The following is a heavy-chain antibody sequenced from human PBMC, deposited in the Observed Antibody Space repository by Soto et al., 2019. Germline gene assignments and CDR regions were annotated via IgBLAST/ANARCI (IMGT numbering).Heavy chain of an antibody. CDR3: ARDSRAFDI. J-gene: IGHJ3*02. CDR2: INSDGSST. Sequence: GESLTSSCAASGFTFSSYWMHWVLQAPGKGLVCVSRINSDGSSTSYADSVKGRFTISRDNAKNTLYLQMNSLRAEDTAVYYCARDSRAFDIWGQGTMVTVSS. V-gene: IGHV3-74*01. CDR1: GFTFSSYW.